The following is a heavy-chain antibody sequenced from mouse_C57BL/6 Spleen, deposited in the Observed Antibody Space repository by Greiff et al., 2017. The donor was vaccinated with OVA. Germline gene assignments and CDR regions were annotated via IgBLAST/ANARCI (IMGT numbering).Heavy chain of an antibody. V-gene: IGHV1-64*01. CDR3: ARDYGSSSFDY. CDR1: GYTFTSYW. Sequence: QVHVKQSGAELVKPGASVKLSCKASGYTFTSYWMHWVKQRPGQGLEWIGMIHPNSGSTNYNEKFKSKATLTVDKSSSTAYMQLSSLTSEDSAVYYCARDYGSSSFDYWGQGTTLTVSS. D-gene: IGHD1-1*01. CDR2: IHPNSGST. J-gene: IGHJ2*01.